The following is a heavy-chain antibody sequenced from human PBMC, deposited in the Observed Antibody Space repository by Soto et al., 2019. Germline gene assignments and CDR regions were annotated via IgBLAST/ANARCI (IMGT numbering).Heavy chain of an antibody. V-gene: IGHV3-23*01. CDR3: AISGRMTTVRVWYFDL. J-gene: IGHJ2*01. CDR2: VSAGRAST. Sequence: GGSLRLSCAASGFTFSSYALSWVRQAPGMGLEWVSTVSAGRASTSYGDSVKGRFTITRDNSKNTLYLQMTSLRAEDTAVYYCAISGRMTTVRVWYFDLWGRGTLVTVSS. D-gene: IGHD4-4*01. CDR1: GFTFSSYA.